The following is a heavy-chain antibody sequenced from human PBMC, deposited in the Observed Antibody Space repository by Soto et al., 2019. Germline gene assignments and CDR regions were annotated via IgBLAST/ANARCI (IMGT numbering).Heavy chain of an antibody. V-gene: IGHV1-8*01. Sequence: GASVKVPCKASGYTFTSYDINWVRLATGQGLEWMGWMNPNSANTGYAQKFQGRVTMTRNTSISTAYMELTSLRSEDTAVYYCAREIRITNPHYYSMGVWGKGTRVTVSS. CDR2: MNPNSANT. CDR1: GYTFTSYD. J-gene: IGHJ6*03. CDR3: AREIRITNPHYYSMGV. D-gene: IGHD1-20*01.